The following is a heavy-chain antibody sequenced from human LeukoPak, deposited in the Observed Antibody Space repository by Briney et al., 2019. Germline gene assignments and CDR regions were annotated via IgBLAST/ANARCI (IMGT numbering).Heavy chain of an antibody. V-gene: IGHV4-39*01. CDR2: IYYSGTT. D-gene: IGHD4-11*01. J-gene: IGHJ4*02. CDR3: ARHTPGLQSGC. CDR1: GDSISSSSYY. Sequence: PSETLSLTCTVSGDSISSSSYYWGWIRQPPGKGLEWIGSIYYSGTTYYNPSLKSRVTISVDTSKNQLSLKVTSVTAADTAVYYCARHTPGLQSGCWGQGTLVTVSS.